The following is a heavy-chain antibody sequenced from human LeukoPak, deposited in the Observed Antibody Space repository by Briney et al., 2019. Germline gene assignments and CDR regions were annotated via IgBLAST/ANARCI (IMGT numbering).Heavy chain of an antibody. D-gene: IGHD1-7*01. Sequence: SGGSLRLSCAASGFTITSNYMSWVRQAPGKGLEWVSVIYSGSNTYYADSVKGRFTISRDNSKNTMYLQMNSLRVEDTAVYYCARGNRNYPFDYWGQGTLVTVSS. CDR3: ARGNRNYPFDY. CDR1: GFTITSNY. J-gene: IGHJ4*02. CDR2: IYSGSNT. V-gene: IGHV3-53*01.